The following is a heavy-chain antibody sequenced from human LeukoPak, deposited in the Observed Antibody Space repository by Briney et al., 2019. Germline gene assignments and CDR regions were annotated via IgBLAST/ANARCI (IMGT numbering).Heavy chain of an antibody. CDR2: IYYSGST. CDR3: ARVAGATSLYYYYYMDV. D-gene: IGHD1-26*01. V-gene: IGHV4-59*01. J-gene: IGHJ6*03. Sequence: PSETLSLTCAVYGGSFSGYYWSWIRQPPGKGLEWIGYIYYSGSTNYNPSLKSRVTISVDTSKNQFSLKLSSVTAADTAVYYCARVAGATSLYYYYYMDVWGKGTTVTVSS. CDR1: GGSFSGYY.